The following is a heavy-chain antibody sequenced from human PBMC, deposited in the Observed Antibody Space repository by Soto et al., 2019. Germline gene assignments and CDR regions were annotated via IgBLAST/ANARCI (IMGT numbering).Heavy chain of an antibody. D-gene: IGHD3-22*01. Sequence: SETLSLTCTVSGGSISSGDYYWSWIRQPPGKGLEWIGYIYYSGSTYYNPSLKSQVTISVDTSKNQFSLKLSSVTAADTAVYYFARGSYYYDSSGYYHYWGKGTLVTVSS. CDR3: ARGSYYYDSSGYYHY. CDR1: GGSISSGDYY. CDR2: IYYSGST. J-gene: IGHJ4*02. V-gene: IGHV4-30-4*01.